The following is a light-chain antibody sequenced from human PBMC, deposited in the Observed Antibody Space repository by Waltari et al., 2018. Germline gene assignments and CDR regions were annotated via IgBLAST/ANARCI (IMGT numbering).Light chain of an antibody. CDR1: VLSNQY. V-gene: IGLV3-25*03. Sequence: YDLTQPPSVSVSPGQTARITCSGDVLSNQYGYWYQQRPGQAPVVVIYKDTERPAGFPEGCSGSSSGTTVTLIISGAQAEDEADYYCQSADGSDVWVFGGGTKLTVL. CDR2: KDT. CDR3: QSADGSDVWV. J-gene: IGLJ3*02.